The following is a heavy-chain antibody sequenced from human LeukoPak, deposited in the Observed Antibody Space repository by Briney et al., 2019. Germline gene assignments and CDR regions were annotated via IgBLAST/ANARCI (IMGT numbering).Heavy chain of an antibody. CDR3: ARVGPGIVGATNY. CDR1: GGTCSSYT. V-gene: IGHV1-69*02. Sequence: EASVKVSCKASGGTCSSYTISWVRQAPGQGLEWMGRIIPILGIAKYAQKFQGRVTITADKSTSTAYMELSSLRSEDTAVYYCARVGPGIVGATNYWGQGTLVTVSS. CDR2: IIPILGIA. J-gene: IGHJ4*02. D-gene: IGHD1-26*01.